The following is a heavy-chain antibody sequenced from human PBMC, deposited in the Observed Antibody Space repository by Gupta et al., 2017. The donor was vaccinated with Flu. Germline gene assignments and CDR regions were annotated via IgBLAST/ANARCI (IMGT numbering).Heavy chain of an antibody. J-gene: IGHJ3*02. CDR1: VASFPGSA. V-gene: IGHV1-69*01. Sequence: QLQLVQPVVRVTQSASLEQVACMAAVASFPGSANTWMRQAPGQGLEWMGGIIPIFGTANYAQKFQGRVTITADESTSTAYMELSSLRSEDTAVYYCARPDAAVETLAAFDIWGQGTMVTVSS. CDR2: IIPIFGTA. D-gene: IGHD6-13*01. CDR3: ARPDAAVETLAAFDI.